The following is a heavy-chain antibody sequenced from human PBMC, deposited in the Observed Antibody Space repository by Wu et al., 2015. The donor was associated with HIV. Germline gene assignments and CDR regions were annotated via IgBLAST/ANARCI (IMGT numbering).Heavy chain of an antibody. Sequence: QVQLVQSGAEVKKPGSSVKVSCKASGGTLRRDAFRWLRQAPGQGLEWMGGIIPIFNTPNYAQKFQGRVTITTDESTGTVYMELSSLRSEDTAVYYCAGRTRDNFFGLDVWGQGTTVIVSS. CDR2: IIPIFNTP. CDR1: GGTLRRDA. CDR3: AGRTRDNFFGLDV. V-gene: IGHV1-69*05. J-gene: IGHJ6*02.